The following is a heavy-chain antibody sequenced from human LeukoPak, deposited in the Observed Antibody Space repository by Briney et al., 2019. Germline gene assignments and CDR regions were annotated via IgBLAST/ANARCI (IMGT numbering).Heavy chain of an antibody. CDR1: GASISSYY. CDR3: ARGREWEPKVFDY. J-gene: IGHJ4*02. CDR2: IYYSGSI. D-gene: IGHD1-26*01. Sequence: KSSETLSLTCTVSGASISSYYWSWIRQPPGKGLEWIGDIYYSGSIKYNPSLKSRVTMSVDTSKNQFSLKLSSVTAADTAVYYCARGREWEPKVFDYWGQGTLVTVSS. V-gene: IGHV4-59*01.